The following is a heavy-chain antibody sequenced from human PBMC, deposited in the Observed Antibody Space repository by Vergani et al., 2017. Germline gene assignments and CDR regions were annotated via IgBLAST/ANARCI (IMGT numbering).Heavy chain of an antibody. CDR3: ATIFSAVGGMDV. J-gene: IGHJ6*02. Sequence: QVQLVESGGGVVQPGRSLRLSCAASGFTFSSYAMHWVRQAPGKGLEWVAVISYDGSNKYYADSVKGRFTISRDNSKNTLYLQRNSLRAEDTAVYYCATIFSAVGGMDVWGQGTTVTVSS. CDR2: ISYDGSNK. D-gene: IGHD2-21*01. CDR1: GFTFSSYA. V-gene: IGHV3-30-3*01.